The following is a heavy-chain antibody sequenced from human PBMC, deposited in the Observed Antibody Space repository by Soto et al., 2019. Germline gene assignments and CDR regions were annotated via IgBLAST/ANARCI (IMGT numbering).Heavy chain of an antibody. Sequence: QVQLVQSGAEVKKPGASVKVSCKASGYTFTSYDINWVRQATGQGLEWMGWMNPNSGNTGYAQKFQGRVTMTRNTSISTVYMELSSLRSEDTAVYYCASTRGYSYGLDYWGQGTLVTVSS. D-gene: IGHD5-18*01. CDR1: GYTFTSYD. V-gene: IGHV1-8*01. CDR2: MNPNSGNT. J-gene: IGHJ4*02. CDR3: ASTRGYSYGLDY.